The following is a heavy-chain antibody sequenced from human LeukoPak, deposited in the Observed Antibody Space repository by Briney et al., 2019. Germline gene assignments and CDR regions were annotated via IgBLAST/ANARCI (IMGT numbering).Heavy chain of an antibody. J-gene: IGHJ6*02. CDR2: ISYDGSNK. Sequence: GGSLRLSCAASGFTFSSYAMHWVRQAPGKGLEWVAVISYDGSNKYYADSVKGRFTISRDNSKNTLYLQINSLRAEDTAVYYCARDRGSSWYRYYYYGMDVWGQGTTVTVSS. V-gene: IGHV3-30-3*01. CDR3: ARDRGSSWYRYYYYGMDV. CDR1: GFTFSSYA. D-gene: IGHD6-13*01.